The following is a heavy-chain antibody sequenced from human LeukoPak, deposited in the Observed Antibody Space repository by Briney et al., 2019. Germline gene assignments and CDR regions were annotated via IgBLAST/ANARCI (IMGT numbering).Heavy chain of an antibody. CDR2: IYYSGST. D-gene: IGHD3-10*01. Sequence: PSETLSLTCTVSGGSISSSSYYWGWIRQPPGKGLEWIGSIYYSGSTYYNPSLKSRVTISVYTSKNQFSLKLSSVTAADTAVYYCASYYYGSGSYSSLDWFDPWGQGTLVTVSS. J-gene: IGHJ5*02. V-gene: IGHV4-39*01. CDR1: GGSISSSSYY. CDR3: ASYYYGSGSYSSLDWFDP.